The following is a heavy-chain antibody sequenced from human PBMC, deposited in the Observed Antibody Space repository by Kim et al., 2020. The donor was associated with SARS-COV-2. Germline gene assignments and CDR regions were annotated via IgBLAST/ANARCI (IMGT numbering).Heavy chain of an antibody. D-gene: IGHD3-10*01. Sequence: FTISRDNSKNTLYLQMNSLRAEDTAVYYCAKTTTSNGSGRYYYYYGMDVWGQGTTVTVSS. CDR3: AKTTTSNGSGRYYYYYGMDV. J-gene: IGHJ6*02. V-gene: IGHV3-23*01.